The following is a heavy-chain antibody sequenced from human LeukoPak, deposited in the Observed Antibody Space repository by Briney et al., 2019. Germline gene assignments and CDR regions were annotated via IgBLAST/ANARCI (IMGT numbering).Heavy chain of an antibody. CDR2: ISANGDDT. CDR3: AKDGPSRPYDY. CDR1: GFTFSDYY. V-gene: IGHV3-23*01. Sequence: PGGSLRLSCAASGFTFSDYYMSWIRQAPGKGLEWVSVISANGDDTKYADSVKGRFTSSRDNSRNTLYLQMTSLRAEDTAVYYCAKDGPSRPYDYWGQGTQVTVSS. D-gene: IGHD2-2*01. J-gene: IGHJ4*02.